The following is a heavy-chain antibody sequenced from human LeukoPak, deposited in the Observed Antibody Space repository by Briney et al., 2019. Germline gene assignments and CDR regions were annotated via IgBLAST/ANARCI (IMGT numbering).Heavy chain of an antibody. V-gene: IGHV3-66*01. J-gene: IGHJ3*02. CDR1: GFTVSSNY. D-gene: IGHD3-22*01. CDR3: ARGRVYYDSSGGAFDI. CDR2: IYSGGTI. Sequence: GGSLRLSCAASGFTVSSNYMNWVRQAPGKGLEWVSIIYSGGTIYYADSVKGRFTISRGNSKNTLYLQMNSLRAEDTAVYYCARGRVYYDSSGGAFDIWGQGTMVTVSS.